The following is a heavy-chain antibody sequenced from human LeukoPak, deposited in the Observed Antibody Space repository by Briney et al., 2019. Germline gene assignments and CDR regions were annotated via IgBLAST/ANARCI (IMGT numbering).Heavy chain of an antibody. Sequence: SETLSLTCAVYGGSFSGYYWSWIRQPPGKGLEWIGEINHSGSTSYNPSLKSRVTISIDTSKNQVSLKLSAVTAADTAVYYCARVEITMVRGVMVAWFDPWGQGTLVTVSS. CDR2: INHSGST. D-gene: IGHD3-10*01. J-gene: IGHJ5*02. V-gene: IGHV4-34*01. CDR1: GGSFSGYY. CDR3: ARVEITMVRGVMVAWFDP.